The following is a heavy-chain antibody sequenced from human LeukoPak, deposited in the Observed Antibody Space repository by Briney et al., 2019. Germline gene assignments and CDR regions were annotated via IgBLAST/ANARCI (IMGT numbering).Heavy chain of an antibody. Sequence: KTSETLSLTCTVSGGSISSYYWSWIRQPPGKGLEWIGSIYHSGSTYYNPSLKSRVTISVDTSKNQFSLKLSSVTAADTAVYYCARDRSGWSRATKPDQYDYWGQGTLVTVSS. CDR3: ARDRSGWSRATKPDQYDY. CDR1: GGSISSYY. J-gene: IGHJ4*02. V-gene: IGHV4-59*12. CDR2: IYHSGST. D-gene: IGHD6-19*01.